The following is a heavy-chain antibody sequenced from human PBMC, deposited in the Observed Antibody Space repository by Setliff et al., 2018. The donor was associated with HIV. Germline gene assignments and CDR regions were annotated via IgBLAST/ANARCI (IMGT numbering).Heavy chain of an antibody. D-gene: IGHD6-13*01. CDR1: DDSISSNY. Sequence: SETLSLTCTVSDDSISSNYWGWIRQTPGKGLEWIGSIYWSGLTFYNPSLKSRVTISVDTSKNQFSLKLSSVTAADTAVYYCARQVSSWYPLYYYYSGMDVWGPGTTVTVSS. CDR2: IYWSGLT. V-gene: IGHV4-39*01. J-gene: IGHJ6*02. CDR3: ARQVSSWYPLYYYYSGMDV.